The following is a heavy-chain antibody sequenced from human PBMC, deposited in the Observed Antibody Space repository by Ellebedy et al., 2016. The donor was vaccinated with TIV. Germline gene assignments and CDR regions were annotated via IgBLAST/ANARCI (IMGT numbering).Heavy chain of an antibody. CDR1: GFTFSSYA. Sequence: GESLKISCAASGFTFSSYAMSWVRQAPGKGLEWVSTITTIGGGTYYADSVKGRFTISRDNSKNTLYLQMNSLRAEDTASYYCAKDVASATYLFDYWGQGTLVTVSS. CDR3: AKDVASATYLFDY. V-gene: IGHV3-23*01. CDR2: ITTIGGGT. D-gene: IGHD6-19*01. J-gene: IGHJ4*02.